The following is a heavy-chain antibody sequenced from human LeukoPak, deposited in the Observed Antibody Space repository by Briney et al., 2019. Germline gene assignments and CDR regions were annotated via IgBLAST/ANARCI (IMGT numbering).Heavy chain of an antibody. CDR2: IKQDRSEK. V-gene: IGHV3-7*01. Sequence: GGSLRLSCAASGFTFTNYWMSWVRQAPGKGLELVANIKQDRSEKYYVDSVKGRFTISRDNAKNSLYLQMNSLRAEDTAVYYCARDLRDGYFDYWGQGTLVTVSS. J-gene: IGHJ4*02. CDR3: ARDLRDGYFDY. D-gene: IGHD5-24*01. CDR1: GFTFTNYW.